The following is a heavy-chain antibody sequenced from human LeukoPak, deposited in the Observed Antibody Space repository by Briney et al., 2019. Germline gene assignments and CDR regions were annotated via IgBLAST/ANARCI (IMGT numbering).Heavy chain of an antibody. Sequence: GASVKVSCKASGYTFTGYYMHWVRQAPGQGLEWMGWINPNSGGTNYAQKFQGRVTMTRDTSISTAYMELSRLRSDDTAVYYCARALITPPMAAAFDWGQGTLVTVSS. D-gene: IGHD6-13*01. CDR2: INPNSGGT. V-gene: IGHV1-2*02. J-gene: IGHJ4*02. CDR3: ARALITPPMAAAFD. CDR1: GYTFTGYY.